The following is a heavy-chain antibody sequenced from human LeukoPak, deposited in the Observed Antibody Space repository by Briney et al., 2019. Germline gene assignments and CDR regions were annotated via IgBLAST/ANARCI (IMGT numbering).Heavy chain of an antibody. CDR3: AKDLGRISIVVVPAATPY. J-gene: IGHJ4*02. Sequence: GGSLRLSCAASGFTFSSYWMHWVRQAPGKGLVWVSRIDSDGSTTTYADSVKGRFTISRDNSKNTLYLQMNSLRAEDTAVYYCAKDLGRISIVVVPAATPYWGQGTLVTVTS. V-gene: IGHV3-74*01. D-gene: IGHD2-2*01. CDR2: IDSDGSTT. CDR1: GFTFSSYW.